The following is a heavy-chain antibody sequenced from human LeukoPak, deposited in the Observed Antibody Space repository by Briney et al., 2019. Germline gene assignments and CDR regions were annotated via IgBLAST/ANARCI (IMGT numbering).Heavy chain of an antibody. CDR3: ARFPTDSSSLFDY. CDR2: IYPGDSDT. CDR1: GYSFSSYW. J-gene: IGHJ4*02. D-gene: IGHD6-13*01. Sequence: GESLKISCKGVGYSFSSYWIGWGRQRSGKGLGWMGIIYPGDSDTRYSPSFQGQVTISADKSISTAYLQWSSLKASDTAMYYCARFPTDSSSLFDYWGQGTLVTVSS. V-gene: IGHV5-51*01.